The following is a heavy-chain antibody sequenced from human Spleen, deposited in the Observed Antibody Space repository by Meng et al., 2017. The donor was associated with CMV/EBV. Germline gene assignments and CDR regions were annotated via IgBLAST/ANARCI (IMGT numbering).Heavy chain of an antibody. D-gene: IGHD3-9*01. CDR1: GFIVRSNN. J-gene: IGHJ4*02. CDR3: ARDLGGGRITISYFDY. CDR2: FIAVVT. V-gene: IGHV3-53*05. Sequence: GESLKISCAVSGFIVRSNNMSWVRQAPGRGWNGSQSFIAVVTHTDSEKGRFTISRDNSKNTLYLQMNSLRAEDTAVYYCARDLGGGRITISYFDYWGQGTLVTVSS.